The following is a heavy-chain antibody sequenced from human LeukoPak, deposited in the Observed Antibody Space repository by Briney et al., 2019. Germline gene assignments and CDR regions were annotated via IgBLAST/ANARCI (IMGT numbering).Heavy chain of an antibody. CDR3: ARGGPSPYCSSTGCYYDY. J-gene: IGHJ4*02. D-gene: IGHD2-2*01. CDR1: GFTFSSYA. V-gene: IGHV3-30*04. CDR2: ISYDGSNK. Sequence: GRSLRLSCAASGFTFSSYAMHWVRQAPGKGLEWVAVISYDGSNKYYADSVKGRFTISRDNSKNTLYLQMNSLRAEDTAVYYCARGGPSPYCSSTGCYYDYWGQGTLVTVSS.